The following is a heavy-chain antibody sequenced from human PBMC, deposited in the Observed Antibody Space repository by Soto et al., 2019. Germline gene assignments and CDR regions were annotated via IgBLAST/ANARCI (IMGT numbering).Heavy chain of an antibody. Sequence: QVQLVESGGGVVQPGRSLRLSCAASGFTFSNYAMHWVRQAPGKGLEWVAVMSYDGSTKYYADSVKGRFTISRDNSKNTLYLQMNSLRGEDTAVYYCARNDYGDNGYFDYWGQGTLVTVSS. CDR3: ARNDYGDNGYFDY. CDR1: GFTFSNYA. CDR2: MSYDGSTK. V-gene: IGHV3-30*03. D-gene: IGHD4-17*01. J-gene: IGHJ4*02.